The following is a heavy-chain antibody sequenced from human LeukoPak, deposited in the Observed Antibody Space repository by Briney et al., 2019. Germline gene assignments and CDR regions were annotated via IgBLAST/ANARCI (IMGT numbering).Heavy chain of an antibody. CDR3: AGSIAVADPFDY. CDR1: GYSISSGYY. D-gene: IGHD6-13*01. CDR2: FYHSGST. J-gene: IGHJ4*02. Sequence: SETLSLTCTVSGYSISSGYYWGWIRQPPGQGLEWIGSFYHSGSTYYNPSLKSRVTISLDTSKNQFSLKLSSVTAADTAVYYCAGSIAVADPFDYWGQGTLVTVSS. V-gene: IGHV4-38-2*02.